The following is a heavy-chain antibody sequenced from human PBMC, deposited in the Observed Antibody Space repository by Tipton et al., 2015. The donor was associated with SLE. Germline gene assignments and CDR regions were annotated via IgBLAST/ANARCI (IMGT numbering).Heavy chain of an antibody. Sequence: TLSLTCTVSGGSISSHYWSWIRQPPGKGLEWIGYTYYSGSTNYNPSLKSRVTISVDTSKNQFSLKLSSVTAADTAVYYCAIWQWELSGGGYFDYWGQGTLVTVSS. CDR2: TYYSGST. CDR3: AIWQWELSGGGYFDY. J-gene: IGHJ4*02. V-gene: IGHV4-59*11. D-gene: IGHD1-26*01. CDR1: GGSISSHY.